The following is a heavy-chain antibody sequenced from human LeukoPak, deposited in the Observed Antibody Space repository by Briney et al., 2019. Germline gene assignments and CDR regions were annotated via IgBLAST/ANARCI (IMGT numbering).Heavy chain of an antibody. J-gene: IGHJ3*02. CDR2: ISSSSSTI. V-gene: IGHV3-48*04. CDR3: TRTYDFGRGPPGDAFDN. D-gene: IGHD3-3*01. CDR1: GFTFSSYS. Sequence: PGGSLRLSCAASGFTFSSYSMNWVRQAPGKGLEWVSYISSSSSTIYYADSVKGRFTISRDNAKNSLYLQMNSLRAEDTAVYYCTRTYDFGRGPPGDAFDNWGQGTPVTVSS.